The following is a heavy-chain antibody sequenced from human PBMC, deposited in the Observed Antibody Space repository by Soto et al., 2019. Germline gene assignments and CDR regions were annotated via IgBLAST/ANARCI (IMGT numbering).Heavy chain of an antibody. D-gene: IGHD1-26*01. CDR1: GGSFSGYY. J-gene: IGHJ4*02. V-gene: IGHV4-34*01. CDR2: INHSGST. Sequence: QVQLQQWGAGLLKPSETLSLTCAVYGGSFSGYYWSWIRQPPGKGLEWIGEINHSGSTNYNPSLKSRVTISVDTSKHQFSLKLSSVTAADTAVYYCARGGELPQLRYFDYWGQGTLVTVSS. CDR3: ARGGELPQLRYFDY.